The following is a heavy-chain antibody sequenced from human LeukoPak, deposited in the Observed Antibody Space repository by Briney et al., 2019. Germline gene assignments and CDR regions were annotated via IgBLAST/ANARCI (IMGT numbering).Heavy chain of an antibody. CDR3: AKDRRCSGGSCYSWVS. CDR1: GFTFSSYA. J-gene: IGHJ4*02. CDR2: LSGSGGST. D-gene: IGHD2-15*01. V-gene: IGHV3-23*01. Sequence: PGGSLTLSCAASGFTFSSYAMSWVRQAPGKGLECVSALSGSGGSTSYADSVKGRFTISRDNSKNTLYLQMNSLRAEDTAVYYCAKDRRCSGGSCYSWVSWGQGTLVTVSS.